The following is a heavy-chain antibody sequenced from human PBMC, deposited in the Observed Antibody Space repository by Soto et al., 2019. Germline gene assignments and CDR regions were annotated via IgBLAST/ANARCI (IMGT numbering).Heavy chain of an antibody. J-gene: IGHJ6*02. Sequence: AGSLRLSCAASGFTFSSYSMNWVRQAPGKGLEWVSSISSSSSYIYYADSVKGRFTISRDNAKNSLYLQMNSLRAEDTAVYYCARFQAAAGGYYYYYGMDVWGQGTTVTVSS. V-gene: IGHV3-21*01. D-gene: IGHD6-13*01. CDR1: GFTFSSYS. CDR3: ARFQAAAGGYYYYYGMDV. CDR2: ISSSSSYI.